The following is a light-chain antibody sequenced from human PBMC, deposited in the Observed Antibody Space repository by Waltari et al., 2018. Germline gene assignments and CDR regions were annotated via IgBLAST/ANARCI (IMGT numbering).Light chain of an antibody. J-gene: IGKJ4*01. CDR1: QSVSNY. CDR3: QQRSNWPPFIT. V-gene: IGKV3-11*01. CDR2: DAS. Sequence: VLTQSPATLSLSPGERASLSCRASQSVSNYLAWYQQTPGQAPRLLIYDASNRATGVPARFSGSGSGTDFTLTISSLEPEDFALYYCQQRSNWPPFITFGGGTRVEIK.